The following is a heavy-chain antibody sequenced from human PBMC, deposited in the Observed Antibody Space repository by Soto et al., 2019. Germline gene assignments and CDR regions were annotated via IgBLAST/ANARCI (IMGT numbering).Heavy chain of an antibody. V-gene: IGHV3-23*01. CDR2: VSPNGQGI. CDR1: GFTLGRYG. D-gene: IGHD3-10*01. CDR3: AKDRDYPRDYFHY. J-gene: IGHJ4*02. Sequence: EVQLLESGGGLVQPGGSLRLSCAASGFTLGRYGMSWVRQAPGKGLEWVSAVSPNGQGIYYADSVRGRFTVSRDFSKTTVFLHMDSLRAEDADVYYCAKDRDYPRDYFHYWGQGTLVTVSS.